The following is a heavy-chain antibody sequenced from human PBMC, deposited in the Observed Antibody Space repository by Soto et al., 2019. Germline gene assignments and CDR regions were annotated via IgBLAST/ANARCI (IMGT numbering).Heavy chain of an antibody. V-gene: IGHV1-24*01. CDR2: FDPEDGET. Sequence: QVQLVQSGAEVKKPGASVKVSCKVSGYTLTELSMHWVRQAPGKGLEWMGGFDPEDGETIYAQKFQGRVTMTEDTSTDTAYMDLSSLRSEDTAVYYCATDPSLSYGSGSYNGMDVWGQGTTVTVSS. D-gene: IGHD3-10*01. CDR3: ATDPSLSYGSGSYNGMDV. CDR1: GYTLTELS. J-gene: IGHJ6*02.